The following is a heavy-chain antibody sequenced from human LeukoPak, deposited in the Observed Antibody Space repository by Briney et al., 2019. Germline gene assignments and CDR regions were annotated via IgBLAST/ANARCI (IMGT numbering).Heavy chain of an antibody. CDR1: GFTFSSYG. J-gene: IGHJ4*02. Sequence: GRSLRLSCAASGFTFSSYGMHWVRQAPGKGLEWVAVISYDGGNKYYADSVKGRFTISRDNSKNTLYLQMNSLRAEDTAVYYCAKASTYGDYVDYWGQGTLVTVSS. V-gene: IGHV3-30*18. D-gene: IGHD4-17*01. CDR2: ISYDGGNK. CDR3: AKASTYGDYVDY.